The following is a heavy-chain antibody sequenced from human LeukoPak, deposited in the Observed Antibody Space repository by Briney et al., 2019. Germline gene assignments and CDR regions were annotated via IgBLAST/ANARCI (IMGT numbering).Heavy chain of an antibody. D-gene: IGHD6-25*01. CDR3: GGGWRSRGPIEY. V-gene: IGHV3-53*01. J-gene: IGHJ4*02. CDR1: VFTVTTNY. CDR2: MSSGGVT. Sequence: GGSLRLSCAASVFTVTTNYMSWVRQAPGKGLEWVSVMSSGGVTYYADSVKGRFTISRDKSKNTLYLQMNCLRVEDTAVYYCGGGWRSRGPIEYWGQGTLVTVSS.